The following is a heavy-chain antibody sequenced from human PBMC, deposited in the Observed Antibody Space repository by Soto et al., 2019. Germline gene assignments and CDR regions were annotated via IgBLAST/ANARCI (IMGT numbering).Heavy chain of an antibody. D-gene: IGHD3-3*01. CDR2: ITSSGSI. V-gene: IGHV3-48*03. Sequence: EVQLVESGGGLVHPGGSLRLSCAASGFTFSSYEMYWVRQAPGKGLEWVSYITSSGSIYYADSVKGRFTISRDNAKNSLFLQMNSLRAEDTAVYYCARDLWSGYPLDNWGQGTLVTVSS. J-gene: IGHJ4*02. CDR1: GFTFSSYE. CDR3: ARDLWSGYPLDN.